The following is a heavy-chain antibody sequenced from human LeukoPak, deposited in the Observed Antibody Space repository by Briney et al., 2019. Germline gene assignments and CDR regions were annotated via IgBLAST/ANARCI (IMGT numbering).Heavy chain of an antibody. D-gene: IGHD2-21*01. CDR1: GFTFSSYS. Sequence: GGSLRLSXAASGFTFSSYSMNWVRQAPGKGLEWVSYISSSSSTIYYADSVKGRFTISRDNAKNSLYLQMNSLRAEDTAVYYCARAARVLSRGLPVIAPYLDAFDIWGQGTMVTVSS. CDR3: ARAARVLSRGLPVIAPYLDAFDI. J-gene: IGHJ3*02. V-gene: IGHV3-48*01. CDR2: ISSSSSTI.